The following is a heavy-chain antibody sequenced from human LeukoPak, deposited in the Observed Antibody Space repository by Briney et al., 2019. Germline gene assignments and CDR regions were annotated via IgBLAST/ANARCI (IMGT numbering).Heavy chain of an antibody. D-gene: IGHD6-19*01. CDR3: AKTSAVAGTSRSGFDY. CDR2: ISGSGALSSGGGTT. V-gene: IGHV3-23*01. CDR1: GFSFRRYG. Sequence: PGESLRLSCVASGFSFRRYGMGWVRQSPEKGLEWVSAISGSGALSSGGGTTYYADSVKGRFTISRDNSKNTLYLQMNSLRAEDTAVYYCAKTSAVAGTSRSGFDYWGQGTLVTVSS. J-gene: IGHJ4*02.